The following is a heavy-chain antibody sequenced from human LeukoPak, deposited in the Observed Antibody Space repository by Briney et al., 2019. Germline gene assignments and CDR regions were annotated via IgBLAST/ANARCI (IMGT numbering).Heavy chain of an antibody. V-gene: IGHV1-2*02. CDR1: GYTFIGHY. J-gene: IGHJ3*02. D-gene: IGHD1-14*01. CDR3: ARAVSGTLGGAFDI. CDR2: INSNSGGT. Sequence: GASVKVSCKASGYTFIGHYMHWVRQAPGQGLEWMGWINSNSGGTRYAQKFQGSVIMTRDTSISTAYMELSRLKSDDTAVYYCARAVSGTLGGAFDIWGQGTAVTVSS.